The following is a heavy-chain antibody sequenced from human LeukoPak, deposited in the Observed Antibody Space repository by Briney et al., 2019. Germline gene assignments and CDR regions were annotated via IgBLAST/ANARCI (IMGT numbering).Heavy chain of an antibody. CDR2: IYYSGST. CDR1: GGSISSGDYY. CDR3: ARGALVPAANDY. J-gene: IGHJ4*02. D-gene: IGHD2-2*01. V-gene: IGHV4-30-4*08. Sequence: PSETLSLTCTVSGGSISSGDYYWSWFRQPPGKGLEWIGYIYYSGSTYYNPSLKSRVTISVDTSKNQFSLKLSSVTAADTAVYYCARGALVPAANDYWGQGTLVTVSS.